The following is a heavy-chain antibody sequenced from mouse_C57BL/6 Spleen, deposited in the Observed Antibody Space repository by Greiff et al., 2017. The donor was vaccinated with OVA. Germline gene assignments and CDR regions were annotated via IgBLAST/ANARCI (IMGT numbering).Heavy chain of an antibody. D-gene: IGHD2-4*01. Sequence: QVQLKQSGAELVKPGASVKISCKASGYAFSSYWMNWVKQRPGKGLEWIGQIYPGDGDTNYNGKFKGKATLTADKSSSTAYMQLSSLTSEDSAVYFCAGKGSYYDYGAMDYWGQGTSVTVSS. J-gene: IGHJ4*01. CDR2: IYPGDGDT. CDR1: GYAFSSYW. CDR3: AGKGSYYDYGAMDY. V-gene: IGHV1-80*01.